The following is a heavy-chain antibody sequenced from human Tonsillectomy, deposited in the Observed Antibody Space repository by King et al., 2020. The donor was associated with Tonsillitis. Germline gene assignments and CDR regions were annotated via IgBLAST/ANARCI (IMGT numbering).Heavy chain of an antibody. D-gene: IGHD4-17*01. CDR1: GGSIRSNGYY. V-gene: IGHV4-39*01. Sequence: QLQESGPGLVKPSETLSLTCTVSGGSIRSNGYYLGWIRQPPGKRLELIGNIYYSGSTYYSPPLKSRVTISIDTSTNKGSLKLSSVTAADTAVYYCARDRDYGNFDYWGQGTLVTVSS. J-gene: IGHJ4*02. CDR2: IYYSGST. CDR3: ARDRDYGNFDY.